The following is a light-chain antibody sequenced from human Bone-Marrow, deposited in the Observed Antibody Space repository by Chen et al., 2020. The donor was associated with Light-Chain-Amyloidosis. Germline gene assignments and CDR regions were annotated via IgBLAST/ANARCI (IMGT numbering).Light chain of an antibody. CDR1: SSDVGGYTF. J-gene: IGLJ2*01. Sequence: QPALTQPASVSGSPGQSITISGTGTSSDVGGYTFVSWYQQHPGKAPKLMIYDVSNRPSGVSNRFSGSKSGNAASLTISGLQAEDEADYYCSSYTSSSTLVFGGGTKLTVL. V-gene: IGLV2-14*01. CDR2: DVS. CDR3: SSYTSSSTLV.